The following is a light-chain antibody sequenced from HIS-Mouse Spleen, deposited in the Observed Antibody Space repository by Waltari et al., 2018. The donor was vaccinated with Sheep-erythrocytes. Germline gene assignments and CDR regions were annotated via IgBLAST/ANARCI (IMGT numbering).Light chain of an antibody. V-gene: IGLV1-47*01. CDR3: AAWDDSLSGPV. CDR1: SSNIGSNY. Sequence: QSVLPQPPAASGTPGQRVTISCSGRSSNIGSNYVYWYQQLPGSAPKLLIYRNNQRPSGVPARFSGSKSGTSASLAISGLRSEDEADYYCAAWDDSLSGPVFGGGTQLTAL. CDR2: RNN. J-gene: IGLJ7*02.